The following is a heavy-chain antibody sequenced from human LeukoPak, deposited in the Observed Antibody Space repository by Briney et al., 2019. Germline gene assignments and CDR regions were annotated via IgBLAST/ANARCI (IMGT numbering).Heavy chain of an antibody. D-gene: IGHD5-18*01. CDR2: INPSSGNT. Sequence: PGGSLRLSCAASGFTFSSYWMSWVRQAPGKGLEWVSSINPSSGNTYYADSVKGRFTISRDNSKNTLYLQMNSLRAEDTAVYYCAKDRGYSYGQGFDYWGQGTLVTVSS. CDR1: GFTFSSYW. V-gene: IGHV3-23*01. CDR3: AKDRGYSYGQGFDY. J-gene: IGHJ4*02.